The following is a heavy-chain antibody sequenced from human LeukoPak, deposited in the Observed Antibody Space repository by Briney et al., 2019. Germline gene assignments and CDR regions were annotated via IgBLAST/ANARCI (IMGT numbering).Heavy chain of an antibody. CDR2: ISAYNGNT. V-gene: IGHV1-18*01. Sequence: ASVKVSCKASGYTFTSYGISWVRQAPGQGLEWMGWISAYNGNTNYAQKLQGRVTMTTDTSTSTAYMELRSLRSDDTAVYYCAWLDYYDSRGYPIFDYWGQGTLVTVSS. CDR3: AWLDYYDSRGYPIFDY. D-gene: IGHD3-22*01. CDR1: GYTFTSYG. J-gene: IGHJ4*02.